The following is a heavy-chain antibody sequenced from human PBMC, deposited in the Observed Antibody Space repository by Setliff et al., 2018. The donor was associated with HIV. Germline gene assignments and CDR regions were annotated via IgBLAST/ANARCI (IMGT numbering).Heavy chain of an antibody. CDR2: IYYSGST. CDR1: GGSISSHY. CDR3: ARLSGGMVPNY. Sequence: PSETLSLTCTVSGGSISSHYWSWIRQPPGKGLEWIGSIYYSGSTNYNPSLKSRVTISVDTSKNQFSLKLSSVTAADTAVYYCARLSGGMVPNYWGQGTLVTAPQ. J-gene: IGHJ4*02. V-gene: IGHV4-59*11. D-gene: IGHD3-10*01.